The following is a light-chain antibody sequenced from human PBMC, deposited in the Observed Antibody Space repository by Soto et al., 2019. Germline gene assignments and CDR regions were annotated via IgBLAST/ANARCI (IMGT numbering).Light chain of an antibody. Sequence: EIVLTQSPATLSVSPGARATLSCRASQSVSSNLAWYQQKPGQTPKLLIYVSSNRATGIPARFSGSGSGTEFTLTISSMQYEDFAVYYCQKYNVWPLTFGAGTKGEFK. V-gene: IGKV3-15*01. CDR3: QKYNVWPLT. CDR1: QSVSSN. J-gene: IGKJ4*01. CDR2: VSS.